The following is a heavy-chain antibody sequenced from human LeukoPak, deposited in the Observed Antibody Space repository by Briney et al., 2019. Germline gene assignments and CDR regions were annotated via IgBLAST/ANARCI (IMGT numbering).Heavy chain of an antibody. D-gene: IGHD6-13*01. V-gene: IGHV4-39*07. J-gene: IGHJ4*02. CDR2: IYYGGST. CDR1: GGSIRSSSCY. CDR3: ARDVRSAEVHTGIDY. Sequence: SETLSLTCTVSGGSIRSSSCYWGWIRQPPGKGLEWIGTIYYGGSTYYNPSLKSRITISVDTSKNQLSLKLSSVTAADTAVYYCARDVRSAEVHTGIDYWGQGTLVTVSS.